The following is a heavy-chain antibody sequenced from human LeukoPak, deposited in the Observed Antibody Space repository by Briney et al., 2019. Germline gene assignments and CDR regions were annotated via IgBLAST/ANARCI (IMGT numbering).Heavy chain of an antibody. D-gene: IGHD3-10*01. Sequence: GGSLRLSCAASGFTFSSYAMHWVRQAPGKGLEWVAVISYDGSNKYYADSVKGRFTISRDNSKNTLYLQMNSLRAEDTAVYYCAKDRGLWFGELLLDYWGQGTLVTVSS. CDR1: GFTFSSYA. V-gene: IGHV3-30*04. CDR2: ISYDGSNK. CDR3: AKDRGLWFGELLLDY. J-gene: IGHJ4*02.